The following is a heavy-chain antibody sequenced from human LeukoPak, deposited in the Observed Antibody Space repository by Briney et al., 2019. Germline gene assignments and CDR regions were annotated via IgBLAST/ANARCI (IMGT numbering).Heavy chain of an antibody. CDR3: ARSVAVVTAVYFDY. CDR1: GGSISSSSYY. D-gene: IGHD2-21*02. Sequence: PSETLCLTCTVSGGSISSSSYYWGWIRQPPGKGLEWIGSIYYSGSTYYNPSLKSRVTISVDTSKNQFSLKLSSVTAADTAVYYCARSVAVVTAVYFDYWGQGTLVTVSS. V-gene: IGHV4-39*01. CDR2: IYYSGST. J-gene: IGHJ4*02.